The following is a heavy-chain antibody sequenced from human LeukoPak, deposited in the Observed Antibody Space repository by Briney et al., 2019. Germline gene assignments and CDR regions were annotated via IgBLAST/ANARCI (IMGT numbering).Heavy chain of an antibody. CDR3: GRLIVEPAPMYYYYIDV. J-gene: IGHJ6*03. CDR1: GGSISSSSYY. D-gene: IGHD2-2*01. Sequence: SETLSLTCTVSGGSISSSSYYWGWIRQPPGKGLEWIGSIYYSGSTYYNPSLKSRVTISVDTSRTQFSLRVYSVTAADTAIYYCGRLIVEPAPMYYYYIDVWGKGTTVTVPS. V-gene: IGHV4-39*07. CDR2: IYYSGST.